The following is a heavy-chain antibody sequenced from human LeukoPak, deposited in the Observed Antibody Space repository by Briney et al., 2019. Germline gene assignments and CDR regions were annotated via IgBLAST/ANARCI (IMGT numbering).Heavy chain of an antibody. Sequence: AGGSLRLSCAASGFTFSTCAMGWVRQAPGKGLGWVSAISGSGGSTFYADSVKGRFTISRDNSKNTVYLQMSGLRAEDTALYYCARDLPQIEYWGQGTLVTVSS. V-gene: IGHV3-23*01. CDR2: ISGSGGST. J-gene: IGHJ4*02. CDR1: GFTFSTCA. CDR3: ARDLPQIEY. D-gene: IGHD3-22*01.